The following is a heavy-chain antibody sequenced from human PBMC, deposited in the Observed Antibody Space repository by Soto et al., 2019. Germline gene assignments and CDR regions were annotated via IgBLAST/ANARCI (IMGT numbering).Heavy chain of an antibody. CDR2: IYPGDSDT. D-gene: IGHD3-16*01. Sequence: ESLKVARHGSGDSFTSYLIGWVRQVPGKGLEWMGIIYPGDSDTRYSPSFQGQVTISADKSISTAYLQWSSLKASDTAMYYCARMAGDWVDYSGMDVWGQGTTVTVSS. V-gene: IGHV5-51*01. CDR3: ARMAGDWVDYSGMDV. CDR1: GDSFTSYL. J-gene: IGHJ6*02.